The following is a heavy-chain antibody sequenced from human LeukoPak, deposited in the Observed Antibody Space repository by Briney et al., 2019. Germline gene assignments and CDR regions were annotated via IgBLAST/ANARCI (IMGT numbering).Heavy chain of an antibody. CDR2: IYYSGST. Sequence: PSETLSLTCTVSGGSISSSSYYWGWIRQPPGKGLEWIGSIYYSGSTYYNPSLKSRVAISVDTSKNQFSLKLSSVTAADTAVYYCASYGSGSYSPDYWGQGTLVTVSS. D-gene: IGHD3-10*01. CDR3: ASYGSGSYSPDY. CDR1: GGSISSSSYY. J-gene: IGHJ4*02. V-gene: IGHV4-39*07.